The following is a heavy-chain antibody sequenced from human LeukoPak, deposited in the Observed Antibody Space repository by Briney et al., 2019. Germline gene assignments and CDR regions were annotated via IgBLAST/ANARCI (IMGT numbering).Heavy chain of an antibody. CDR3: ARDRPIQLVPEVYYGMDV. Sequence: SVKVSCKASGGTFSSYAISWVRQAPGQGLEWMGGIIPIFGTANYAQKFQGRVTITADESTSTAYMELSSLRSEDTAVYYCARDRPIQLVPEVYYGMDVWGQGTTVTVSS. CDR2: IIPIFGTA. D-gene: IGHD2-2*01. V-gene: IGHV1-69*13. CDR1: GGTFSSYA. J-gene: IGHJ6*02.